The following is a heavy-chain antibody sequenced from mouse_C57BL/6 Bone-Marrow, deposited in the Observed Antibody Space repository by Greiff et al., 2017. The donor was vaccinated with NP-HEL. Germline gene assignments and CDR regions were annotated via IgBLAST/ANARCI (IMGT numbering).Heavy chain of an antibody. V-gene: IGHV5-12*01. CDR3: ARQNGYDY. D-gene: IGHD2-2*01. CDR1: GFTFSDYY. CDR2: ISNGGGST. J-gene: IGHJ2*01. Sequence: VQLKESGGGLVQPGGSLKLSCAASGFTFSDYYMYWVRQTPEKRLEWVAYISNGGGSTYYPDTVKGRFTISRDNAKNTLYLQMSRLKSEDTAMYYCARQNGYDYWGQGTTLTVSS.